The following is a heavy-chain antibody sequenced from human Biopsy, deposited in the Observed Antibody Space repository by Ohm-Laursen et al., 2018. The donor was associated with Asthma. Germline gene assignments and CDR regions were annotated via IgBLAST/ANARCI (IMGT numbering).Heavy chain of an antibody. CDR2: ISVYNGNT. CDR3: ARAVDYSDYYGIDV. V-gene: IGHV1-18*01. CDR1: GYTFNSAG. J-gene: IGHJ6*02. Sequence: ASVTASCKTSGYTFNSAGITWARQAPGQGLEWMGWISVYNGNTKVAQKLQDKVTMITDTSTSTAYMELSSLRSDDTAVYFWARAVDYSDYYGIDVWGQGTTVTVS. D-gene: IGHD3-10*01.